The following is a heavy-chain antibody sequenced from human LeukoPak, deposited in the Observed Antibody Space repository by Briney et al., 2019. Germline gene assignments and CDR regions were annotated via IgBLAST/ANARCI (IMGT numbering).Heavy chain of an antibody. CDR1: GYSFTSYW. CDR3: ARAITGTRSSAFDI. Sequence: GESLQISCKGSGYSFTSYWIAWVRQMPGKGLEWMGIIYPGDSDTRYIPSFQGQVTISADKSISTAYLQWSSLKASDTAMYYCARAITGTRSSAFDIWGQGTMVTVSS. J-gene: IGHJ3*02. D-gene: IGHD1-20*01. CDR2: IYPGDSDT. V-gene: IGHV5-51*01.